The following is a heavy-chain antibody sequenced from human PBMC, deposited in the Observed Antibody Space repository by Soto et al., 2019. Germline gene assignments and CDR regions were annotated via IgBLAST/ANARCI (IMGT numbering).Heavy chain of an antibody. CDR2: INPNSGGT. D-gene: IGHD3-22*01. Sequence: ASVKVSCKASGYTFTGYYMHWVRQAPGQGLEWMGWINPNSGGTNYAQKFQGRVTMTRDTSISTAYMELSRLRSDDTAVYYCARAAAGVVTTDGWFDPWGQGTLVTVSS. J-gene: IGHJ5*02. CDR1: GYTFTGYY. CDR3: ARAAAGVVTTDGWFDP. V-gene: IGHV1-2*02.